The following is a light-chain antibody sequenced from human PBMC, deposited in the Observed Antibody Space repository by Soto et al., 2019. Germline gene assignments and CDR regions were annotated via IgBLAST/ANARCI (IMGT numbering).Light chain of an antibody. J-gene: IGKJ1*01. V-gene: IGKV1-5*01. CDR1: QSISSW. CDR2: DAS. Sequence: DIQMPQSPSTLSASVGDRVTITCRASQSISSWLAWYQQKPGKAPKLLIYDASSLESGVPSRFSGSGSGTEFTLTISSLQPDDFATYCCQQDNSYPWTFGQGTKVEIK. CDR3: QQDNSYPWT.